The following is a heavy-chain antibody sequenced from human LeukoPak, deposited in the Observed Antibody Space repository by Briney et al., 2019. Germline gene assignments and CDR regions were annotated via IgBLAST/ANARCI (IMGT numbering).Heavy chain of an antibody. CDR1: GFTFSNYA. Sequence: TGGSLRLSCAASGFTFSNYAMHWVRQAPGKGREWVAVISDDGSNKYYGDSVKVRFTISRDNSKNTVYMQMNSLRAEDTAVYYCAKDRYSSGWYSDFDYWGQGTLVTVSS. V-gene: IGHV3-30*18. CDR3: AKDRYSSGWYSDFDY. CDR2: ISDDGSNK. J-gene: IGHJ4*02. D-gene: IGHD6-19*01.